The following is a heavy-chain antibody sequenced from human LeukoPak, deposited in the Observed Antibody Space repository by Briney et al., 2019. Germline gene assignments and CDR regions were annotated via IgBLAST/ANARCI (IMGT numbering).Heavy chain of an antibody. J-gene: IGHJ6*02. CDR2: IYSGGST. CDR3: ARGPNTAMLPPLYYYYGMDV. V-gene: IGHV3-53*01. Sequence: GGSLRLSCAASGFTVSSNYMSWVRQAPGKGLEWVSVIYSGGSTYYADPVKGRFTISRDNSKNTLYLQMNSLRAEDTAVYYSARGPNTAMLPPLYYYYGMDVWGQGTTVTVSS. CDR1: GFTVSSNY. D-gene: IGHD5-18*01.